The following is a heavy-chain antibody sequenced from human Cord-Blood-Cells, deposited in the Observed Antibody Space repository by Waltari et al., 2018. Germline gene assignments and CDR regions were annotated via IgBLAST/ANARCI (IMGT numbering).Heavy chain of an antibody. D-gene: IGHD2-2*01. CDR1: GYTFTSYY. J-gene: IGHJ4*02. CDR2: INPSGGST. V-gene: IGHV1-46*03. Sequence: QVQLVQSGAEVKKPGASVKVSCKASGYTFTSYYMHWVRQAPGQGLEWMGIINPSGGSTSYAQKFQGRVTMTRDTSTSTVYMELGSLRSEDTAVYYCARGCSSTSCLYYFDYWGQGTLVTVSS. CDR3: ARGCSSTSCLYYFDY.